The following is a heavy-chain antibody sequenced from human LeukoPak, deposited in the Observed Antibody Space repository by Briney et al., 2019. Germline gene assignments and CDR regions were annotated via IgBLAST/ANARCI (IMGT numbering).Heavy chain of an antibody. CDR3: AREALDAFDI. V-gene: IGHV4-34*01. Sequence: KPSETLSLTCAVCGGSFSGYYWSWIRQPPGKGLEWIGEINHSGSTNYNPSLKSRVTISVDTSKNQFSLKPSSVTAADTAVYYCAREALDAFDIWGQGTMVTVSS. CDR2: INHSGST. CDR1: GGSFSGYY. J-gene: IGHJ3*02.